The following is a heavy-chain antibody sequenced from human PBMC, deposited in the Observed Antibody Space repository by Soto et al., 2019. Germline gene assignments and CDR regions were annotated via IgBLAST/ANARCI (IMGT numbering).Heavy chain of an antibody. CDR3: ASPVPGYCSGGSCYSYYGMDV. D-gene: IGHD2-15*01. CDR1: GYTFTSYG. J-gene: IGHJ6*02. Sequence: ASVKVSCKASGYTFTSYGISWVRQAPGQGLEWMGWISAYNGNTNYAQKLQGRVTMTTDTSTSTAYMELRSLRSDDTAMYYCASPVPGYCSGGSCYSYYGMDVWGQGTTVTVSS. CDR2: ISAYNGNT. V-gene: IGHV1-18*01.